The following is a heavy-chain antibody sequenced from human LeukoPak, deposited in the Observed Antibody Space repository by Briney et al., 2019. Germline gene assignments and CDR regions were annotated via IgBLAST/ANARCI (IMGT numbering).Heavy chain of an antibody. Sequence: GASVKVSCKASGYTFTGYYMHWVRQAPGQGLEWMGWINPNSGGTNYAQKFQGRVTMTRDTSISTAYMELSRLRSDDTAVYYCARANRGTGTLRDYYYYMDVWGKGTTVTVSS. CDR2: INPNSGGT. D-gene: IGHD1-7*01. CDR1: GYTFTGYY. CDR3: ARANRGTGTLRDYYYYMDV. V-gene: IGHV1-2*02. J-gene: IGHJ6*03.